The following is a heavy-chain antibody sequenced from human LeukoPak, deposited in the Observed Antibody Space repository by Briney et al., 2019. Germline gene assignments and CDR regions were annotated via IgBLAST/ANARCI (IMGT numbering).Heavy chain of an antibody. CDR1: GFTFSSYG. CDR2: ISYDGSNK. CDR3: AKEGHGSCLDY. J-gene: IGHJ4*02. D-gene: IGHD2-15*01. V-gene: IGHV3-30*18. Sequence: AGGSLRLSCAASGFTFSSYGMHWVRQAPGKGLEWVAVISYDGSNKYYADSVKGRFTISRDNSKNTLYLQMNSLRAEDTAVYYCAKEGHGSCLDYWGQGTLATVSS.